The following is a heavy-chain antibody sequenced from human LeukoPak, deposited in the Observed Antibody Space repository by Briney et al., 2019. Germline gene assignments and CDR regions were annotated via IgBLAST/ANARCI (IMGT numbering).Heavy chain of an antibody. D-gene: IGHD3-3*01. CDR2: ISSSSSYI. CDR1: GFTFSSYS. V-gene: IGHV3-21*01. J-gene: IGHJ4*02. Sequence: PVGSLRLSCAASGFTFSSYSMNGVRQAPGKGLEWVSSISSSSSYIYYADSVKGRFTISRDNAKNSLYLQMNSLRAEDTAVYYCARDGDYDFWSGSPIESYLDYWGQGTLVTVSS. CDR3: ARDGDYDFWSGSPIESYLDY.